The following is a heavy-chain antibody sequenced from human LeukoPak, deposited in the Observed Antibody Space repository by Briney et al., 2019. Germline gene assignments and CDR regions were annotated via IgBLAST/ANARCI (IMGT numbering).Heavy chain of an antibody. CDR2: INPNSGGT. D-gene: IGHD2-2*01. Sequence: ASVKVSCKASGYTFTGYYMHWVRQAPGQGLEWMGWINPNSGGTNYAQKFQGRVTMTRDTSISTAYMELSRLRSDDTAVYYCARGLACSSTSCDYYYYYGMDVWGQGTTVTVSS. J-gene: IGHJ6*02. CDR1: GYTFTGYY. CDR3: ARGLACSSTSCDYYYYYGMDV. V-gene: IGHV1-2*02.